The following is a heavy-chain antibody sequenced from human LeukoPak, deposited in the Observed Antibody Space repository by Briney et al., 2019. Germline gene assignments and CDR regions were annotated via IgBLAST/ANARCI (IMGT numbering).Heavy chain of an antibody. CDR3: ARVYYYDSSGYYYGAFDI. CDR1: GGTFSSYA. CDR2: IIPIFGTA. Sequence: ASVKVSCKASGGTFSSYAISWVRQAPGQGLEWMGGIIPIFGTANYAQKFQGRVTITADESTSTAYMELSSLRSEDTAVYYCARVYYYDSSGYYYGAFDIWGQGTMVTVSS. J-gene: IGHJ3*02. V-gene: IGHV1-69*13. D-gene: IGHD3-22*01.